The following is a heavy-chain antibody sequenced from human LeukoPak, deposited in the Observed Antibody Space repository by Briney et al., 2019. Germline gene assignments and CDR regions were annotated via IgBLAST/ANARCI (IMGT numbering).Heavy chain of an antibody. Sequence: SETLSLTCTVSGGSISSGSYYWGWIRQPPGKGLEWIGSIYYSGSTYYNPSLKSRVTISVDTSKNQFSLKLSSVTAADTAVYYCARVARYCSSTSCYAEFYYYYMDVWGKGTTVTISS. CDR3: ARVARYCSSTSCYAEFYYYYMDV. V-gene: IGHV4-39*07. CDR2: IYYSGST. CDR1: GGSISSGSYY. J-gene: IGHJ6*03. D-gene: IGHD2-2*01.